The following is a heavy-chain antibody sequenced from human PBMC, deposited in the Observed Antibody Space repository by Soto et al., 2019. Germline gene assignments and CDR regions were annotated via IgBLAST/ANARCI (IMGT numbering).Heavy chain of an antibody. Sequence: QVQLQQSGPRLVKPSQTLSLTCAISGDSVSSKSGAWNWIRQSPSRGLEWLGRTYYRTNWHNDSAVPVRSRIIINPDTSKNHFSLQLHSVTPEDTAVYYCARDRAQYGMDVWGQGTTVTVSS. CDR2: TYYRTNWHN. CDR1: GDSVSSKSGA. D-gene: IGHD3-10*01. J-gene: IGHJ6*02. V-gene: IGHV6-1*01. CDR3: ARDRAQYGMDV.